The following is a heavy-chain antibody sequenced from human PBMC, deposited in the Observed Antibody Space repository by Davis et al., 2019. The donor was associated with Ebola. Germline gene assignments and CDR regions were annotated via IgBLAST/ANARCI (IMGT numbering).Heavy chain of an antibody. J-gene: IGHJ4*02. V-gene: IGHV4-34*01. CDR1: GGSFSGYY. CDR3: ARVGDDSGGYYVLY. CDR2: INHSGST. Sequence: SETLSLTCAVYGGSFSGYYWTWIRQPPDKGLEWIGEINHSGSTNYNPSLKSRATISVDTSKNQFSLKLRSVTAADTAAYCARVGDDSGGYYVLYWGQRIRVTVSS. D-gene: IGHD3-22*01.